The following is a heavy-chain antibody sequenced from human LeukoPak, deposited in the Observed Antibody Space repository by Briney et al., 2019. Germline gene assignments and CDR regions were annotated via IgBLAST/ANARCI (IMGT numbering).Heavy chain of an antibody. Sequence: PGGSLRLSCAASGFTFSSYAMHWVRQAPGKGLEWVAVISYDGSNKYYADSVKGRFTISRDNSKNTLYLQMNSLRAEDTAVYYCARSLWNPGPSWYCTPAWGQGTLVTVSS. J-gene: IGHJ5*02. V-gene: IGHV3-30*04. CDR2: ISYDGSNK. CDR1: GFTFSSYA. CDR3: ARSLWNPGPSWYCTPA. D-gene: IGHD6-13*01.